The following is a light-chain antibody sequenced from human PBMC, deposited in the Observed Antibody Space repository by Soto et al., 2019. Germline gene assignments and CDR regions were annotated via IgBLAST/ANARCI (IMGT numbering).Light chain of an antibody. Sequence: IQLTHSPSSLSASVGDIVTITFRASQAIRNDLVWFQQKPGKAPILLIYAASTLQSGVPPRFSGSGSGTDFTLTISSLQAEDFATYYCLQDYTYPRTFGGGTKVDIK. CDR1: QAIRND. J-gene: IGKJ4*01. CDR2: AAS. V-gene: IGKV1-6*02. CDR3: LQDYTYPRT.